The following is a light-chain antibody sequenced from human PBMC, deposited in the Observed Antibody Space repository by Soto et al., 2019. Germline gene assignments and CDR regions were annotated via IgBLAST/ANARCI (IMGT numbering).Light chain of an antibody. CDR2: GIS. Sequence: EIVLAQSPGTLSLSPGEIATLSCSASQTVSDNYFAWYQQKAGQAPRLLIYGISTRATGIPDRFSGSESGTDFTLTISRLEPEDFVVYYCQQYGSSPFTFGQGTRLEIK. CDR1: QTVSDNY. CDR3: QQYGSSPFT. J-gene: IGKJ5*01. V-gene: IGKV3-20*01.